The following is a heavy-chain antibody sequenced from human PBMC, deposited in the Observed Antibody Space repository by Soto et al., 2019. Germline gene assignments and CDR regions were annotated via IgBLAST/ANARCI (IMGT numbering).Heavy chain of an antibody. CDR2: VAYDGSNK. D-gene: IGHD4-17*01. Sequence: QVQLVESGGGVVQPGRSLRLSCAASGFTFSDYGMHWVRQAPGKGLEWVALVAYDGSNKYHADSVKGRFTISRDNSKNTRYLQMNSLRAEDTAVYYVAKDIGDYERAWYFDLWGRGTLVTVSS. CDR1: GFTFSDYG. CDR3: AKDIGDYERAWYFDL. V-gene: IGHV3-30*18. J-gene: IGHJ2*01.